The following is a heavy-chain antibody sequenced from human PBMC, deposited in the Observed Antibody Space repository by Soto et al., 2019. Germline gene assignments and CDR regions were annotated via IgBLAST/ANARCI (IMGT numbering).Heavy chain of an antibody. V-gene: IGHV4-59*01. Sequence: PSETLSLTCTVSGDSISRFYWSWIRQPPGKGLEWLGYISYSGSTNYSPALRSRVTISADTSKNQFSLKLNAVTAADTAVYYCAIDDSTGGFDFWGQGALVTVSS. CDR2: ISYSGST. J-gene: IGHJ4*02. CDR3: AIDDSTGGFDF. CDR1: GDSISRFY. D-gene: IGHD6-19*01.